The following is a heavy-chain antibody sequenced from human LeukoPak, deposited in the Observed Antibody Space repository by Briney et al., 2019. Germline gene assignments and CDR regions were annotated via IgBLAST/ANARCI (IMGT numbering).Heavy chain of an antibody. V-gene: IGHV3-11*06. D-gene: IGHD2-21*01. CDR2: ISSSSSYI. Sequence: PGGSLRLSCAASGFTFSDYYMSWIRQAPGKGLEWVSSISSSSSYIYYADSVKGRFTISRDNAKNSLYLQMNSLRAEDTAVYYCARDSLWGAFDIWGQGTMVTVSS. CDR3: ARDSLWGAFDI. J-gene: IGHJ3*02. CDR1: GFTFSDYY.